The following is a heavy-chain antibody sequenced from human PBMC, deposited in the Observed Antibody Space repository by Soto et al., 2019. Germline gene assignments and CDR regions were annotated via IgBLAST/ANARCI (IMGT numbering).Heavy chain of an antibody. Sequence: ASVKVSCKASGYTFTSYGISWVRQAPGQGLEWMGWTSAYNGNTNYAQKLQGRVTMTTDTSTSTAYMELRSLRSDDTAVYYCARDQGTAMVPYYYHGMDVWGQGTTVTVSS. J-gene: IGHJ6*02. V-gene: IGHV1-18*04. CDR3: ARDQGTAMVPYYYHGMDV. CDR2: TSAYNGNT. D-gene: IGHD5-18*01. CDR1: GYTFTSYG.